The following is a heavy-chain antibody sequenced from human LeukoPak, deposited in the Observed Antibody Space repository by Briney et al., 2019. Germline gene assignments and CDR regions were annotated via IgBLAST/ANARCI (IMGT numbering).Heavy chain of an antibody. Sequence: GGSLRLSCAASGFTFDDYAMHWVRQAPGKGLEWVSGISWNSGSIGYADSVKGRFTISRDNAKNSLYLQMNSLRAEDMALYYCAREGYQSLSAFDIWGQGTMVTVSS. V-gene: IGHV3-9*03. D-gene: IGHD2-2*01. CDR2: ISWNSGSI. J-gene: IGHJ3*02. CDR3: AREGYQSLSAFDI. CDR1: GFTFDDYA.